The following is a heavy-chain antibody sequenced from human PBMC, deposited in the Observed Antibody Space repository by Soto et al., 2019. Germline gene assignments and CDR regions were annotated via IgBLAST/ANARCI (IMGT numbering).Heavy chain of an antibody. D-gene: IGHD2-21*02. J-gene: IGHJ3*01. CDR2: IGGSGGTI. CDR1: GFTFNTYA. CDR3: AKGFIVVVTAIRPDDNFDV. Sequence: PGGSLRLSCAASGFTFNTYAMNWVRQAPGKGLEWVASIGGSGGTINYADSVKGRFTTSRDTSKNTLYLQMNSLSAEDTAVYYCAKGFIVVVTAIRPDDNFDVWGQGTMVTVS. V-gene: IGHV3-23*01.